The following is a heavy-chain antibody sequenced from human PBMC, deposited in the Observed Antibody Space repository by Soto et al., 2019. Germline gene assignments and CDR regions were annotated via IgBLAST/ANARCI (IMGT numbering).Heavy chain of an antibody. D-gene: IGHD7-27*01. V-gene: IGHV4-4*02. J-gene: IGHJ4*02. CDR3: ARGGTGDLDF. CDR1: GASISSDKW. CDR2: IYHGGST. Sequence: QVQLEESGPGLVKPSGTLPLTCAVSGASISSDKWWIWVGQPPGKGLEWIGEIYHGGSTNYLPSLKSRVSISVDTSKNQFSLKLNSVTAADAAVYYCARGGTGDLDFWGQGTLVTVSS.